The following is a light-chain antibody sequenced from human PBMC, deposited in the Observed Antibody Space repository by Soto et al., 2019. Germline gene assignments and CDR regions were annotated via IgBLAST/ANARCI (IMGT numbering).Light chain of an antibody. V-gene: IGLV1-44*01. CDR3: VTWADSLKVWV. CDR2: GNN. J-gene: IGLJ3*02. Sequence: QSVLTQPPSASGTPGQTVAISCSGSNSNFGSNTVNWYQQFPGTAPKLLIYGNNQRPSGVPDRFSGSKSDTSASLAISGLLSEDESDYYCVTWADSLKVWVFGGGTKL. CDR1: NSNFGSNT.